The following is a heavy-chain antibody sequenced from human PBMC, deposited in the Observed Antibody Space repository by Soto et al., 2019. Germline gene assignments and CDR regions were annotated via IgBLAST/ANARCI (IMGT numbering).Heavy chain of an antibody. V-gene: IGHV3-74*01. CDR1: GFTFSNYW. CDR3: ARGVLNNFGTAV. J-gene: IGHJ6*02. Sequence: GGSLRLSCAASGFTFSNYWMHWVRQAPGKGLLWVSRINSDGSNTNYADSVRGRFTISRDNAKNTLYLQVNSLRAEDTAVFYCARGVLNNFGTAVWGQGSTDPVSS. CDR2: INSDGSNT.